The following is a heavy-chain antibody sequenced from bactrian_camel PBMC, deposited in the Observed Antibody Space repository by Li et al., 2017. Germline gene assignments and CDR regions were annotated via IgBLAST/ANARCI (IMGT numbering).Heavy chain of an antibody. V-gene: IGHV3S53*01. D-gene: IGHD2*01. Sequence: HVQLVESGGGSVQAGGSLRLSCAASEYVSGSVCMAWFRQTPGGQREGVAHIRQSKRTQYADSVKGRFTISQDNAKNTLYLQMNSLRPEDTAMYYCAARTGATWSLSLGASDYNHWGQGTQVTVS. CDR2: IRQSKRT. CDR3: AARTGATWSLSLGASDYNH. J-gene: IGHJ4*01. CDR1: EYVSGSVC.